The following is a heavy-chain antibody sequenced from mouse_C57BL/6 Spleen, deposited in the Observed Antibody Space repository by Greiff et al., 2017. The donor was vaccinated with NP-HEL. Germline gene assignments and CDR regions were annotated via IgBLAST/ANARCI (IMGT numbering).Heavy chain of an antibody. CDR2: IDPENGDT. J-gene: IGHJ4*01. D-gene: IGHD1-1*01. CDR1: GFNITDDY. Sequence: EVQLQQSGAELVRPGASVKLSCTASGFNITDDYMHWVKQRPEQGLEWIGWIDPENGDTEYASKFQGKATITADTSSNTAYLQLSSLTSEDAAVYYCTYYGSSPFYYDMDYWGQGTSVTVSS. V-gene: IGHV14-4*01. CDR3: TYYGSSPFYYDMDY.